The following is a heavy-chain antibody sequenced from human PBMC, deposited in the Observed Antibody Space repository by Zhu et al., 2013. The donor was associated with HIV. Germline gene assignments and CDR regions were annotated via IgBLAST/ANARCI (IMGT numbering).Heavy chain of an antibody. CDR1: GYTFTGYF. Sequence: QVQLVQSGAEVTKPGASVKVSCKASGYTFTGYFLHWVRQAPGQGLEWMGWINPNSGGTKGAQIFQRRVTMTRNTSISTAYMELRNLNFEDTAIYYCARGIPKRFYDYLWGSYRYTACWFDPWGQGTLVTVSS. V-gene: IGHV1-2*02. D-gene: IGHD3-16*02. CDR2: INPNSGGT. CDR3: ARGIPKRFYDYLWGSYRYTACWFDP. J-gene: IGHJ5*02.